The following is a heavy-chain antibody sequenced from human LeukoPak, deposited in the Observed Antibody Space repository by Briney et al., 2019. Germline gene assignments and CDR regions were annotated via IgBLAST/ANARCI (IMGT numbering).Heavy chain of an antibody. D-gene: IGHD2-15*01. CDR1: GFSFSTSA. CDR3: AKDPRVDCSGGSCYYFDY. Sequence: GGSLRLSCAASGFSFSTSAMSWVRQAPGKGLEWVSAIGSSGGSTYYADSVKGRFTIFRDNSKNTLYLQVSSLRAEDTAVYYCAKDPRVDCSGGSCYYFDYWGQGTLVTVSS. CDR2: IGSSGGST. J-gene: IGHJ4*02. V-gene: IGHV3-23*01.